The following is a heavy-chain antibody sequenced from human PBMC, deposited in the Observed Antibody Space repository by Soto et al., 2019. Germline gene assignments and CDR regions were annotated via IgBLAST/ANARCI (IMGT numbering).Heavy chain of an antibody. V-gene: IGHV3-48*04. J-gene: IGHJ4*02. CDR2: IFASSTTI. CDR3: ARDKDWAFDY. Sequence: GGSLRLSCAASGFTFSSYAMHWVRQAPGRGLEWVSYIFASSTTIYYADSVKGRFTVSRDNAQNSLFLLMNSLRVEDTAVYYCARDKDWAFDYWGQGTLVTVSS. D-gene: IGHD3-9*01. CDR1: GFTFSSYA.